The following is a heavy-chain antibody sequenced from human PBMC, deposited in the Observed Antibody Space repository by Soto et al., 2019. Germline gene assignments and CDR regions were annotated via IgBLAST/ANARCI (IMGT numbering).Heavy chain of an antibody. CDR1: GFGFGGYA. CDR3: AKSSRQSASTIQAFFDP. CDR2: ISYDGRRNT. D-gene: IGHD3-3*01. Sequence: GGSLRLSCAASGFGFGGYALHWVRQAPGKGLEWVAAISYDGRRNTYYADSVKVRFTISRDNARDTLFLHMNNLRADDTAVYYCAKSSRQSASTIQAFFDPWVLGTVVTVSS. J-gene: IGHJ5*02. V-gene: IGHV3-30*04.